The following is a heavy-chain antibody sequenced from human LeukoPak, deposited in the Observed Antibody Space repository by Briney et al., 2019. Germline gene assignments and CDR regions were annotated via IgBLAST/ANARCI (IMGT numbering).Heavy chain of an antibody. CDR1: GGSISSYY. CDR2: IYYSGST. V-gene: IGHV4-59*12. D-gene: IGHD6-13*01. J-gene: IGHJ4*02. CDR3: ARSPDQSPRSAAAGNYFVY. Sequence: SETLSLTCTVSGGSISSYYWSWIRQPPGKGLEWIGYIYYSGSTNYNPSLKSRVTISVDTSKNQFSLKLSSVTAADTAVYYCARSPDQSPRSAAAGNYFVYWGQGTLVTVSS.